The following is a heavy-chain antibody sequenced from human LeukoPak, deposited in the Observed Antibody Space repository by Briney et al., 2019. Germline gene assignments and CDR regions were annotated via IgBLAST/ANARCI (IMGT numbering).Heavy chain of an antibody. CDR3: ARDARDGYGGNPFDY. D-gene: IGHD4-23*01. Sequence: PGGSLRLSCAASGFTFSSYAMYWVRQAPGKGLEWVSVVRGSGGTTYYADSVEGRFTISRDNSKNTLYLQMNSLRAEDTAVYYCARDARDGYGGNPFDYWGQGTLVTVSS. V-gene: IGHV3-23*01. CDR1: GFTFSSYA. CDR2: VRGSGGTT. J-gene: IGHJ4*02.